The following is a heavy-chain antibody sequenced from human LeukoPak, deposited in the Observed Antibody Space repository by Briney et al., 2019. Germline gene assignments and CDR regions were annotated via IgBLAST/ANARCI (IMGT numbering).Heavy chain of an antibody. Sequence: SQTLSLTCAFSGDSVSNNSADWNWIRQSPSRGLEWLGRSYYRSKWYKDYAESVKSRITINPATSKNRFSLQLNSVTPEDTAVYYCARARIVRGYYYYYYMDVWGKGTTVTVSS. D-gene: IGHD1-26*01. CDR1: GDSVSNNSAD. J-gene: IGHJ6*03. CDR3: ARARIVRGYYYYYYMDV. V-gene: IGHV6-1*01. CDR2: SYYRSKWYK.